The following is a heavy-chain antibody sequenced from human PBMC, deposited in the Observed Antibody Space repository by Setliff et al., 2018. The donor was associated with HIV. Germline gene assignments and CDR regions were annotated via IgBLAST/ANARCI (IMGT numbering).Heavy chain of an antibody. V-gene: IGHV4-59*01. D-gene: IGHD3-10*01. Sequence: LSLTCTVSGDSISSYYWSWIRQPPGKGLEWIGYIYYSGSTNYNPSLKSRVTISLDMSKNQFSLRLSSVTAADTAVYYCARARGPPLPVLDFWGQGTLVTVS. J-gene: IGHJ4*02. CDR2: IYYSGST. CDR1: GDSISSYY. CDR3: ARARGPPLPVLDF.